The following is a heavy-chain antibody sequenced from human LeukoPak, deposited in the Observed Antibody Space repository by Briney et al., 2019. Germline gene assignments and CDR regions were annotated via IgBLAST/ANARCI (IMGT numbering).Heavy chain of an antibody. D-gene: IGHD6-13*01. CDR1: GFTFSSYG. V-gene: IGHV3-53*01. CDR2: IYSGGST. J-gene: IGHJ4*02. CDR3: ARDPNYSSSW. Sequence: GGSLRLSCAASGFTFSSYGMHWVRQAPGKGLEWVSVIYSGGSTYYADSVKGRFTISRDNSKNTLYLQMNSLRAEDTAVYYCARDPNYSSSWWGQGTLVTVSS.